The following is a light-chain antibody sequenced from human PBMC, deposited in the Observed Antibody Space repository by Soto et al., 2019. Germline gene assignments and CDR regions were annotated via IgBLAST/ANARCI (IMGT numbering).Light chain of an antibody. CDR2: DVN. V-gene: IGLV2-14*03. J-gene: IGLJ2*01. CDR1: SSDVGGYNF. CDR3: SSYTSSSLV. Sequence: QSALTQPASVSGSPGQSITISCTGTSSDVGGYNFVSWYQQHPGKAPKLMIYDVNNRPSGVSNRFSGSKSGNTASLTISGLQAEDEADYYCSSYTSSSLVFGGGTQLTVL.